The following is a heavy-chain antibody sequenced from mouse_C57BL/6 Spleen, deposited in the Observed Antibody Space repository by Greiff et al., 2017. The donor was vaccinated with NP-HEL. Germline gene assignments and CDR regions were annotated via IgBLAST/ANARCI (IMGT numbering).Heavy chain of an antibody. V-gene: IGHV4-1*01. J-gene: IGHJ1*03. Sequence: EVQLVESGGGLVQPGGSLKLSCAASGIDFSRYWMSWVRRAPGKGLEWIGEINPDSSTINYAPSLKDKFIISRDNANNTLYLQMSKVRSEDTSRYYCARHYYGSSLWYFDVWGTGTTVTVSS. CDR1: GIDFSRYW. D-gene: IGHD1-1*01. CDR3: ARHYYGSSLWYFDV. CDR2: INPDSSTI.